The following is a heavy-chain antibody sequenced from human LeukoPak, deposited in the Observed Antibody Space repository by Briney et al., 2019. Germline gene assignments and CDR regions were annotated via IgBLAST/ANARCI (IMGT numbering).Heavy chain of an antibody. J-gene: IGHJ4*02. Sequence: ASVKVSCKASGYRFARYYMHWVRQAPGQGLEWMGIINPGDGGTTYAQKFEGRLSLTRDMSTSTVYLELSSLRSEDTAMYYCATFTTVSTGDYWGQGSLVAVSS. D-gene: IGHD4-17*01. CDR3: ATFTTVSTGDY. CDR1: GYRFARYY. CDR2: INPGDGGT. V-gene: IGHV1-46*01.